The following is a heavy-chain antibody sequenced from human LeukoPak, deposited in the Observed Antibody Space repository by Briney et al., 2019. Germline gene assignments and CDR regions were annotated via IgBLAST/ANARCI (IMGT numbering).Heavy chain of an antibody. CDR2: ISGSGGST. J-gene: IGHJ4*02. CDR3: AKGGHVGGYSYGYDEYFDY. CDR1: GFTFSSYG. V-gene: IGHV3-23*01. Sequence: GGSLRLSCAASGFTFSSYGMSWVRQAPGKGLEWVSTISGSGGSTYYADSVKGRFTISRDNSKNTLYLQMNSLRAEDTAVYYCAKGGHVGGYSYGYDEYFDYWGQGTLVTVSS. D-gene: IGHD5-18*01.